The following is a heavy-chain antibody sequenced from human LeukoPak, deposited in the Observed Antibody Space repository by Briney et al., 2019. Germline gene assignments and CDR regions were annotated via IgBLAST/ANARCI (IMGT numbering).Heavy chain of an antibody. Sequence: PGGSLRLSCAASGFTVSSNYMSWVRQAPGKGLEWVGRIKSKTDGGTTDYAAPVKGRFTISRDDSKNTLYLQMNSLKTEDTAVYYCTVAVAEYYYGVDVWGQGTTVTVSS. J-gene: IGHJ6*02. D-gene: IGHD6-19*01. CDR1: GFTVSSNY. CDR3: TVAVAEYYYGVDV. CDR2: IKSKTDGGTT. V-gene: IGHV3-15*01.